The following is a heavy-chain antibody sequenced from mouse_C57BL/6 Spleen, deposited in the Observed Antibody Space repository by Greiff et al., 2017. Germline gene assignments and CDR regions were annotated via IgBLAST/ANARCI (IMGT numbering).Heavy chain of an antibody. CDR1: GYAFTNYL. J-gene: IGHJ2*01. V-gene: IGHV1-54*01. CDR3: AREAAQAADY. Sequence: QVQLKESGAELVRPGTSVKVSCKASGYAFTNYLIEWVKQRPGQGLEWIGVINPGSGGTNYNEKFKGKATLTADKSSSTAYMQLSSLTSEDSAVYFCAREAAQAADYWGQGTTLTVSS. CDR2: INPGSGGT. D-gene: IGHD3-2*02.